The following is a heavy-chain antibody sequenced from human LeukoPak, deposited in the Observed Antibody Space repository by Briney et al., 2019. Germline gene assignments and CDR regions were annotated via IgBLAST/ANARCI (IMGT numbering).Heavy chain of an antibody. CDR2: INLSGGGT. J-gene: IGHJ3*02. V-gene: IGHV1-46*01. CDR1: GYIFINYY. CDR3: ARGPYYYGSGSYYHAFEI. Sequence: GASVKVSFKASGYIFINYYMHWVRQAPGQGLEWMGIINLSGGGTTYAQKFQGRVTMTRDTSTSTVYMELSSLRSEDTAVYYCARGPYYYGSGSYYHAFEIWGQGTLVTVSS. D-gene: IGHD3-10*01.